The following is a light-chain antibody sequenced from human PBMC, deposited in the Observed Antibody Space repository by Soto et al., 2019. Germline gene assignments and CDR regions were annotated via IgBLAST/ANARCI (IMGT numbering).Light chain of an antibody. Sequence: QSALTQPASVSGSPGQSITISCTGTSSDVGGYNYVSWYQQHPGKAPKLMIYDVSNRPSGVSNRFSGSKSGNTASLTISGLQAEDEADYYCISYTSSSTLDVFGTGTKLNVL. CDR2: DVS. J-gene: IGLJ1*01. CDR3: ISYTSSSTLDV. V-gene: IGLV2-14*01. CDR1: SSDVGGYNY.